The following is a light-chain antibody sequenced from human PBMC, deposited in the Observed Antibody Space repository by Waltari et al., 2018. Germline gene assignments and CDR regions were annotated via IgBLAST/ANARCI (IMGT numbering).Light chain of an antibody. Sequence: EIVLTQSQATLSSAPGERATLSCRASKSVSDNLAWYQQKPGQAPRLLIYGASTRATAFPARFSGSGSGTDFTLTISSLKPEDFALYYCQHTRNWPGTFGQGTKVEIK. CDR3: QHTRNWPGT. CDR2: GAS. J-gene: IGKJ1*01. CDR1: KSVSDN. V-gene: IGKV3-11*01.